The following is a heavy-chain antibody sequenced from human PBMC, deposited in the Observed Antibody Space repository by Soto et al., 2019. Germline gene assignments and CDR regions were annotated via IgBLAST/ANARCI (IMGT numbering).Heavy chain of an antibody. Sequence: GGSLRLSCAASGFTFSSYAMHWVRQAPGKGLEWVAVISYDGSNKYYADSVKGRFTISRDNSKNTLYLQMNSLRAEDTAVYYCARDPNWNDRATHQYYFDYWGQGTLVTVSS. J-gene: IGHJ4*02. CDR2: ISYDGSNK. D-gene: IGHD1-20*01. CDR3: ARDPNWNDRATHQYYFDY. CDR1: GFTFSSYA. V-gene: IGHV3-30-3*01.